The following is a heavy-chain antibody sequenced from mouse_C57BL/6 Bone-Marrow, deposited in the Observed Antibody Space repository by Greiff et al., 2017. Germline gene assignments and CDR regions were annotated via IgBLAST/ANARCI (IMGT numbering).Heavy chain of an antibody. CDR2: IDPSDSYT. CDR3: ARCSYSNLYAMDY. D-gene: IGHD2-5*01. V-gene: IGHV1-59*01. Sequence: QVQLKQPGAELVRPGTSVKLSCKASGYTFTSYWLHWVKQRPGQGLEWIGVIDPSDSYTNYNQKFKGQATLTVDTSSSTAYMQLSSLTSEDSAVYYCARCSYSNLYAMDYWGQGTSVTVSS. J-gene: IGHJ4*01. CDR1: GYTFTSYW.